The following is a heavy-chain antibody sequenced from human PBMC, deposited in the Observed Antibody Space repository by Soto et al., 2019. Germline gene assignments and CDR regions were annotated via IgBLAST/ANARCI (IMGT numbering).Heavy chain of an antibody. Sequence: SETLSLTCSVSGGSICSYSWSWIRQPAGKGLEWIGRIYGSGTTNYNPSLESRVAMSVDTSKNQCSLKLRSVTAADTAVYYWAKSLDYTKGGWFDPWGQGTLVTAPQ. CDR2: IYGSGTT. CDR1: GGSICSYS. D-gene: IGHD4-4*01. J-gene: IGHJ5*02. CDR3: AKSLDYTKGGWFDP. V-gene: IGHV4-4*07.